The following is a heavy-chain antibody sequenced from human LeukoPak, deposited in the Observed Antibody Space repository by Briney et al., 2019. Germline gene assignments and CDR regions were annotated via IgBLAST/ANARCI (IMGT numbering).Heavy chain of an antibody. D-gene: IGHD3-3*01. CDR1: GFTFSSYA. V-gene: IGHV3-23*01. Sequence: PGGSLRLSCAASGFTFSSYAMSWVRQAPGKGLEWVSTINGGGVNTHYADSVEGRFTISRDNSKNTLYLQMDSLRAEDTAVYYCARDRAWNYFDYWGQGTLVTVSS. CDR3: ARDRAWNYFDY. CDR2: INGGGVNT. J-gene: IGHJ4*02.